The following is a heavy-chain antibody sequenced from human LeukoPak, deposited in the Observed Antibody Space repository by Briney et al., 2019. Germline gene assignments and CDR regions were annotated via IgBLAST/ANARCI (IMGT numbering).Heavy chain of an antibody. CDR2: FNPNSGGT. J-gene: IGHJ4*02. D-gene: IGHD6-25*01. CDR1: GYTFTGYY. V-gene: IGHV1-2*02. CDR3: ARVGWAAPRVHFDS. Sequence: GASVKVSCKASGYTFTGYYMHWVRQAPGQGLEWMGWFNPNSGGTHYAQKFQGRVTMTRDTSISTAYTELSRLRSDDTAVYYCARVGWAAPRVHFDSWGQGTLLTVSS.